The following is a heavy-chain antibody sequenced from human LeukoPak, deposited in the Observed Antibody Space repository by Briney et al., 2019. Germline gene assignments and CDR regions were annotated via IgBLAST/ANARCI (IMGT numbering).Heavy chain of an antibody. CDR2: ISYSGGT. CDR1: GGSISSSNYY. J-gene: IGHJ3*02. Sequence: SETLSLTCAVSGGSISSSNYYWGWTRQPPGKGLEWFGSISYSGGTSYNPSLRSRVTISVDTSKNQFSLKLNSVTAADTAVYYCAREVEYYDSSGYRPHAFDIWGQGTVVTVSS. D-gene: IGHD3-22*01. CDR3: AREVEYYDSSGYRPHAFDI. V-gene: IGHV4-39*02.